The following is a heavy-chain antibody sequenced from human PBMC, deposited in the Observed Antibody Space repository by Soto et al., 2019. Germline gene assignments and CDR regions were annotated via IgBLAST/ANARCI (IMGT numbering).Heavy chain of an antibody. Sequence: QVQLQESGPGLVKPSGTLSLTCAVSSGSISSSNWWSWVRQPPGKGLEWIGEIYHSGSTNYNPSLKSRVTISVDKSKNQFSLKLSSVTAADTAVYYCARDVRDDYGDDAFDIWGQGTMVTVSS. CDR2: IYHSGST. V-gene: IGHV4-4*02. CDR1: SGSISSSNW. CDR3: ARDVRDDYGDDAFDI. J-gene: IGHJ3*02. D-gene: IGHD4-17*01.